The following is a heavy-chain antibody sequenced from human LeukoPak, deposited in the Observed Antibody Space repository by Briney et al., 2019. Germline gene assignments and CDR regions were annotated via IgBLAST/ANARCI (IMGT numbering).Heavy chain of an antibody. CDR1: GFAFSSYA. CDR2: ISGSGGST. D-gene: IGHD2-15*01. CDR3: AKAGRIVVVVAAAVDY. J-gene: IGHJ4*02. Sequence: GGSLRLSCAASGFAFSSYAMHWVRQAPGKGLEWVSAISGSGGSTYYADSVKGRFTISRDNSKNTLYLQMNSLRAEDTAVYYCAKAGRIVVVVAAAVDYWGQGTLVTVSS. V-gene: IGHV3-23*01.